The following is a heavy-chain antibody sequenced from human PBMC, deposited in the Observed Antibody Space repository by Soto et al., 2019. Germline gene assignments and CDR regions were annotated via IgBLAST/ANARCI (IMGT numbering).Heavy chain of an antibody. J-gene: IGHJ3*02. D-gene: IGHD3-22*01. CDR1: GFTFSSYD. Sequence: GGSLRLSCVASGFTFSSYDMHWVRQATGKGLEWVSAIGTAGDTYYPGSVKGRFTISRENAKNSLYLQMNSLRAGDTAVYYCARASNDYYDSSGYYWLGAFDIWGQGTMVT. CDR3: ARASNDYYDSSGYYWLGAFDI. CDR2: IGTAGDT. V-gene: IGHV3-13*01.